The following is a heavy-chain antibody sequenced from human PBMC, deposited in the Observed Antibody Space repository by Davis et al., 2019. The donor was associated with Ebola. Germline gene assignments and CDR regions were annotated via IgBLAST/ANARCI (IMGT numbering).Heavy chain of an antibody. CDR1: GGSFSGYY. Sequence: PSETLSLTCAVYGGSFSGYYWSWIRQPPGKGLEWIGEINHSGSTNYNPSLKSRVTISVDTSKNQFSLKLSSVTAADTAVYYCARGSRRGYSSGGTFDYWGQGTLVTVSS. V-gene: IGHV4-34*01. CDR3: ARGSRRGYSSGGTFDY. J-gene: IGHJ4*02. CDR2: INHSGST. D-gene: IGHD6-19*01.